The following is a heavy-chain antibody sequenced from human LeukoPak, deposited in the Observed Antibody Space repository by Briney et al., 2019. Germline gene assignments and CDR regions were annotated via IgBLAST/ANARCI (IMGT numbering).Heavy chain of an antibody. J-gene: IGHJ4*02. CDR3: AKDAVAGFYYFDY. D-gene: IGHD6-19*01. CDR2: ISWNSGSI. V-gene: IGHV3-9*01. Sequence: GGSLRLSCAASGFTFDEYAMHWVRQAPGKGVEWVSGISWNSGSIGYADSVKGRFTISRDNAKNTLYLQMNSLRAEDTAVYYCAKDAVAGFYYFDYRGQGTLVTVSS. CDR1: GFTFDEYA.